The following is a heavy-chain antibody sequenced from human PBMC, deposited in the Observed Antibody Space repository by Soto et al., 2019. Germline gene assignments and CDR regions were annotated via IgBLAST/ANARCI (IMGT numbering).Heavy chain of an antibody. CDR3: AREGVRGYGYGFDY. CDR1: GFTFSSYE. CDR2: ISSSGSTI. V-gene: IGHV3-48*03. D-gene: IGHD5-18*01. J-gene: IGHJ4*02. Sequence: GGSLRLSCAASGFTFSSYEMNWVRQAPGKGLEWVSYISSSGSTIYYADSVKGRFTISRDNAKNSLYLQMNSLRAEDTAVYYCAREGVRGYGYGFDYWGQGTLVTVSS.